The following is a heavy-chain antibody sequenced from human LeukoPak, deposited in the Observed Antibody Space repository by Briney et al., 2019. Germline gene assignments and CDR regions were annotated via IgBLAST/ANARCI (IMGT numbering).Heavy chain of an antibody. V-gene: IGHV3-53*05. J-gene: IGHJ5*02. CDR1: GFTVSSDY. Sequence: PGGSLRLSCAASGFTVSSDYMSWVRQAPGKGLEWVSVIHSGGSTYYADSVKGRFTISRDKSKNTVYLQMNSLRFEDTAMYYRARNWFDPWGQGTLVTVSS. CDR3: ARNWFDP. CDR2: IHSGGST.